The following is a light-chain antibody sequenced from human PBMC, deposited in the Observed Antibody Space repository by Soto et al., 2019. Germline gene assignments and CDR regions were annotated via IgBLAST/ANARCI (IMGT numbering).Light chain of an antibody. CDR1: QSVGSNY. V-gene: IGKV3-20*01. CDR2: GAS. J-gene: IGKJ2*02. CDR3: QQYGSSPGT. Sequence: EIVMTQSPATLSLSPGERATLSCRASQSVGSNYLSWYQQKPGQAPRLLIYGASTRATGIPARFIGSGSGTDFTLTISRLEPEDFAVYYCQQYGSSPGTFGQGTKLEIK.